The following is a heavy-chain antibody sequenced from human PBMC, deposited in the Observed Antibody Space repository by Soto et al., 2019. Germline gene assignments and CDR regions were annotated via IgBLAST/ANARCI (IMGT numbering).Heavy chain of an antibody. J-gene: IGHJ4*02. D-gene: IGHD3-22*01. CDR3: ASLYYYDSSGYYYLGGYFDY. V-gene: IGHV3-23*01. CDR1: GFTFSSYA. CDR2: ISGSGGST. Sequence: GGSLRLSCAASGFTFSSYAMSWVRQAPGKGLEWVSAISGSGGSTYYADSVKGRFTISRDNSKNTLYLQMNSLRAEDTAVYYCASLYYYDSSGYYYLGGYFDYWGQGTLVTVSS.